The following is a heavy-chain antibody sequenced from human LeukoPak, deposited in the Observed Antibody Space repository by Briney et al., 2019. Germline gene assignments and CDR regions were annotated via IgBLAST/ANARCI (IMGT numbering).Heavy chain of an antibody. CDR2: INPSGGST. CDR3: AREFHPPMARGVVAPGNMDV. CDR1: GYTFTSYY. D-gene: IGHD3-10*01. J-gene: IGHJ6*02. Sequence: ASVKVSCKASGYTFTSYYMHWVRQAPGQGLEWMGIINPSGGSTSYAQKFQGRVTMTRDTSTSTVYMELSSLRSEDTAVYYCAREFHPPMARGVVAPGNMDVWGQGTTVTVSS. V-gene: IGHV1-46*01.